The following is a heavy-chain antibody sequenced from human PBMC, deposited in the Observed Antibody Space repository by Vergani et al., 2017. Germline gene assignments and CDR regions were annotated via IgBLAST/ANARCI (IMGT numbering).Heavy chain of an antibody. Sequence: QVQVVQSGAEVKKSGASVKVSCKTSEYTFSNYYMHWVRQAPGQGLEWMGIINPSGGHTNYAQKFQGRVTMTRDTSTSTVYMELSSLRSEDTAIYYCARGDCGILTGYRYWGQGSLVT. V-gene: IGHV1-46*03. CDR1: EYTFSNYY. J-gene: IGHJ4*02. D-gene: IGHD3-9*01. CDR2: INPSGGHT. CDR3: ARGDCGILTGYRY.